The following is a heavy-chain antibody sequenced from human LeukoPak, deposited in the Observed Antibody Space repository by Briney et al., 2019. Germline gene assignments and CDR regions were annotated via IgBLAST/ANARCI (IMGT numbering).Heavy chain of an antibody. CDR3: ARRYQGESSHLTRFDP. Sequence: ASVKVSCKASGYTFTSYDINWVRQATGQGLEWMGWMNPNSGNTGYAQKFQGRVTMTRNTSISTAYMELSSLRSEDTAVYYCARRYQGESSHLTRFDPWGQGTLVTVSS. D-gene: IGHD3-10*01. J-gene: IGHJ5*02. CDR1: GYTFTSYD. CDR2: MNPNSGNT. V-gene: IGHV1-8*01.